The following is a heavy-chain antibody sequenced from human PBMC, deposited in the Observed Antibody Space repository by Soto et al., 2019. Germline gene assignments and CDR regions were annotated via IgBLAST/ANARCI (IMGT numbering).Heavy chain of an antibody. Sequence: QVQLQESGPGLVKPSQTLSLTCTVSGVSVSSGGYYWTWIRQHPGKGLEWIGYIYSSGNTYYNPSLKSRVTRSVGTSKSQFSLKLSSVTAADTAVYYCAREVMVPRHFDYWGQGTLVTVPS. J-gene: IGHJ4*02. D-gene: IGHD2-15*01. CDR3: AREVMVPRHFDY. V-gene: IGHV4-31*03. CDR1: GVSVSSGGYY. CDR2: IYSSGNT.